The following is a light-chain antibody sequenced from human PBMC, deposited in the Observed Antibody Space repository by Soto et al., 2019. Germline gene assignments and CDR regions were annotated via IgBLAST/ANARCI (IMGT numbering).Light chain of an antibody. CDR2: RTN. Sequence: QAVVTQEPSFSVSPGGTITLTCDLSSGSVSTSYYPSWYQRTPGQAPRTLIYRTNIRSSGVPDRFSGSILGSKAALTITGAQADDEADYYCVLYVSRGIWVFGGGTKPPS. CDR1: SGSVSTSYY. CDR3: VLYVSRGIWV. J-gene: IGLJ2*01. V-gene: IGLV8-61*01.